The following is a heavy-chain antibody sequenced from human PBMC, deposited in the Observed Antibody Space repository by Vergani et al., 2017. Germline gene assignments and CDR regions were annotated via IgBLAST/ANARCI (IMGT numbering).Heavy chain of an antibody. CDR1: GFTFSSYA. J-gene: IGHJ6*03. CDR3: AKGGYCSSTSCYWNYYMDV. CDR2: ISGSGGST. Sequence: VQLVQSGAEVKKPGESLKISCAASGFTFSSYAMSWVRQAPGKGLEWVSAISGSGGSTYYADSVKGRFTISRDNSKNTLYLQMNSLRAEDTAVYYCAKGGYCSSTSCYWNYYMDVWGKGTTVTVSS. D-gene: IGHD2-2*01. V-gene: IGHV3-23*04.